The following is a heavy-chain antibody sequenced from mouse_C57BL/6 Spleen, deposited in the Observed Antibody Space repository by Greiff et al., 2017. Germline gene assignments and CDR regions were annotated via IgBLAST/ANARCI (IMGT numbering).Heavy chain of an antibody. CDR1: GFNIKDDY. CDR3: TCYDWFAY. CDR2: IDPENGDT. Sequence: EVQLQQSGAELVRPGASVKLSCTASGFNIKDDYMHWVKQRPEQGLEWIGWIDPENGDTEYASKFQGKATITADTSSNTAYLQLSSLTSEDTAVYYCTCYDWFAYWGQGTLVTVSA. V-gene: IGHV14-4*01. D-gene: IGHD2-12*01. J-gene: IGHJ3*01.